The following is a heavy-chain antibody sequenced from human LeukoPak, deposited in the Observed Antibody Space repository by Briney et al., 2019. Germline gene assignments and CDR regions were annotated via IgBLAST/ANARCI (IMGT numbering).Heavy chain of an antibody. CDR1: GYSFSSHW. V-gene: IGHV5-10-1*01. Sequence: GESLRISCKGSGYSFSSHWISWVRHMPGKGLEWMGTIDPDDSHTKYSPPFQGHVTISADKSISTAYLQWGSLKASDTAVYYCARLEFLGGDAARGHAMDVWGKGTTVTVSS. CDR3: ARLEFLGGDAARGHAMDV. D-gene: IGHD5-18*01. CDR2: IDPDDSHT. J-gene: IGHJ6*04.